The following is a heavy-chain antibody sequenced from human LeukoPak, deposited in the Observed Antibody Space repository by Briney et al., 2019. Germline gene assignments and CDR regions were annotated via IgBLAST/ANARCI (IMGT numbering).Heavy chain of an antibody. D-gene: IGHD2-21*02. CDR3: ARDLRGVTDYYYYMDV. Sequence: ASVKVSCKASGYTFTGYYMHWVRQAPGQGLEWMGWINPNSGGTNYAQKFQGRVTMTRDTSISTAYMELSRLRSDDTAVYYCARDLRGVTDYYYYMDVWGKGTTVTVSS. V-gene: IGHV1-2*02. CDR1: GYTFTGYY. CDR2: INPNSGGT. J-gene: IGHJ6*03.